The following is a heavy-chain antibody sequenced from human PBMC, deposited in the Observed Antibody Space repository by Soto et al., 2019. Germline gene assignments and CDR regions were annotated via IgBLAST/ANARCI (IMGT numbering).Heavy chain of an antibody. CDR2: ISAYNGNT. V-gene: IGHV1-18*01. D-gene: IGHD1-26*01. CDR1: GYSFTRYY. CDR3: ARGGQWDLLSDY. Sequence: QVQLVQSGAEVKKPGASVKVSCKASGYSFTRYYINWVRQAPGQGLEWMGWISAYNGNTHYEEKLQGRVTLTTDTSASTAYMELRSLRSDDTAVYFCARGGQWDLLSDYCGQGTLVTVSS. J-gene: IGHJ4*02.